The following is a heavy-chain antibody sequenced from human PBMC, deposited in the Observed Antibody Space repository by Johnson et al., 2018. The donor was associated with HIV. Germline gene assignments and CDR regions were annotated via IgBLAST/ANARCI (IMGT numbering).Heavy chain of an antibody. J-gene: IGHJ3*02. CDR3: SRDPFPRFYAFDI. Sequence: VQVVESGGGLVQPGGSLRLSCAASGFSVSSNYMSWVRQAPGKGLEWVSVIFGGGTTYYTDSVQGRFTISRDHSKNTLSLQMHSRRSEDTAVYYCSRDPFPRFYAFDIWGQGTMVIVSS. CDR2: IFGGGTT. V-gene: IGHV3-66*01. CDR1: GFSVSSNY.